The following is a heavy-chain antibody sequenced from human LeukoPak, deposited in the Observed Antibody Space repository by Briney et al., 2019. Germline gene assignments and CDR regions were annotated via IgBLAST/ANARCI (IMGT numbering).Heavy chain of an antibody. Sequence: ASVKVSCKASGYNFTSYAMNWVRQAPGQGLEWMGWINTNTGNPTYAQGFTGRFVFSLDTSVSTAYLQISSLKAEDTAVYYCARRRLWGPKHYYYMDVWGKGTTVTVSS. V-gene: IGHV7-4-1*02. J-gene: IGHJ6*03. CDR1: GYNFTSYA. CDR3: ARRRLWGPKHYYYMDV. CDR2: INTNTGNP. D-gene: IGHD1-26*01.